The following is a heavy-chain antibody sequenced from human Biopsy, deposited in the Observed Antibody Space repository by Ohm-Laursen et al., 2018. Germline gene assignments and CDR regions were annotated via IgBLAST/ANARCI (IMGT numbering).Heavy chain of an antibody. V-gene: IGHV4-61*01. CDR3: AGRPWPNAFDI. Sequence: PSDTLSLTWPVSGGSVSSGSYYWSWIRQPPGKGLEWIGYIYYSGSTNYNPSLKSRVTISVDTSRNQFSLKLSSVTAADTAVYYCAGRPWPNAFDIWGQGTMVTVSS. CDR2: IYYSGST. D-gene: IGHD5-12*01. J-gene: IGHJ3*02. CDR1: GGSVSSGSYY.